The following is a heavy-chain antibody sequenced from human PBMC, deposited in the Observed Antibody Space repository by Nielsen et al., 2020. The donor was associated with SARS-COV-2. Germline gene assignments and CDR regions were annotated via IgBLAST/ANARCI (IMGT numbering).Heavy chain of an antibody. Sequence: ASVKVSCKASGYTFTTYYIYWARQAPGQGLEWVGIMYTSRGTTDYAQKFEGRVTMNMDTSTNTVYMELGGLRSDDTAVYYCAVSRITMIVVLRAFDIWGQGTMVTVSS. CDR2: MYTSRGTT. D-gene: IGHD3-22*01. J-gene: IGHJ3*02. V-gene: IGHV1-46*01. CDR1: GYTFTTYY. CDR3: AVSRITMIVVLRAFDI.